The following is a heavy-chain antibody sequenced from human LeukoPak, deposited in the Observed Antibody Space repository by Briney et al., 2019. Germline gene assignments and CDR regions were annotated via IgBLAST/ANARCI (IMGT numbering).Heavy chain of an antibody. J-gene: IGHJ5*02. Sequence: PGGSLRLSCAASGFTFNNYAMNWVRQPPGKGLVWVSRIYVDGRTTNYADSVKGRFTISRDNAKNTVYLEMNSLSVEDTATYYCIRDFRSADLWGQGTLVTVTS. CDR2: IYVDGRTT. CDR1: GFTFNNYA. CDR3: IRDFRSADL. V-gene: IGHV3-74*01.